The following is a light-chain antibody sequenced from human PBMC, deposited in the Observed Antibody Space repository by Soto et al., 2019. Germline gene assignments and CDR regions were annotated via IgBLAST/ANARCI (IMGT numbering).Light chain of an antibody. CDR1: QGISSG. J-gene: IGKJ4*01. CDR2: AAS. Sequence: DIRMTQSPSSVSASVGDRVTITCRASQGISSGLAWYQQKPGQAPSLLIYAASSVQSGVPSRFSGRGSGTDFTLTISCLQPEDFATYYCQQSNSFPLTFGGATKVEI. V-gene: IGKV1-12*01. CDR3: QQSNSFPLT.